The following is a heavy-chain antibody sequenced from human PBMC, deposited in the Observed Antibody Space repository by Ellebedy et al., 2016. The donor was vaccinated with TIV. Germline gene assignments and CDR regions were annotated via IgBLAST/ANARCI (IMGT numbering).Heavy chain of an antibody. J-gene: IGHJ6*02. CDR1: GGSFSGYY. CDR3: ARVGRTMVRGVTYYYYYAMDV. Sequence: SETLSLTCAVYGGSFSGYYWSWIRQPPGKGLEWIGEINHSGSTNYNPSLKSRVTISVDTSKNQFSLNLSSVTAADTAVYYCARVGRTMVRGVTYYYYYAMDVWGQGTTVTVSS. V-gene: IGHV4-34*01. D-gene: IGHD3-10*01. CDR2: INHSGST.